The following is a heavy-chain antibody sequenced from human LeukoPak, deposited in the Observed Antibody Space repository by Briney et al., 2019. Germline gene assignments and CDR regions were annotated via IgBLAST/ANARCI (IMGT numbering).Heavy chain of an antibody. CDR2: ISGSGGST. CDR3: AKVGPNRGYNGNAFDI. CDR1: GFTFSSYA. V-gene: IGHV3-23*01. J-gene: IGHJ3*02. D-gene: IGHD5-12*01. Sequence: GGSLRLSRAASGFTFSSYAMSWVRQAPGKGLEWVSAISGSGGSTYYADSVKGRFTISRDNSKNTLYLQMNSLRAEDTAVYYCAKVGPNRGYNGNAFDIWGQGTMVTVSS.